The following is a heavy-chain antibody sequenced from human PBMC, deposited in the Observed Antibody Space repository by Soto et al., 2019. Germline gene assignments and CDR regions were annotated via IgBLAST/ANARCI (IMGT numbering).Heavy chain of an antibody. CDR2: IIPILGIA. CDR3: ARCISYYYYYMDV. Sequence: QVQLVQSGAEVTKPGSSVKVSCKASGGTFSSYTISWVRQAPGQGLEWMGRIIPILGIANYAQKFQGRVTITADKSTSTAYMELSSLRSEDTAVYYCARCISYYYYYMDVWGKGTTVTVSS. V-gene: IGHV1-69*02. J-gene: IGHJ6*03. CDR1: GGTFSSYT. D-gene: IGHD3-3*02.